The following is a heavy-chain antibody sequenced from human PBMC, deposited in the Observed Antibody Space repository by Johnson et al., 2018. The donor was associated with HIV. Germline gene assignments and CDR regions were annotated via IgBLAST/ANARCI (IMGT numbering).Heavy chain of an antibody. V-gene: IGHV3-74*02. CDR3: ARKQWLEIPSDGLDV. CDR1: GFTFSSYW. Sequence: VQLVESGGGLVQPGGSLRLYCAASGFTFSSYWMHWVRQAPGKGLVWVSRINSGGGTYYADSVTGRFTISRDNAKKTLYLQMNSLRAEDTAVYYCARKQWLEIPSDGLDVWGQGTMVTVS. D-gene: IGHD6-19*01. J-gene: IGHJ3*01. CDR2: INSGGGT.